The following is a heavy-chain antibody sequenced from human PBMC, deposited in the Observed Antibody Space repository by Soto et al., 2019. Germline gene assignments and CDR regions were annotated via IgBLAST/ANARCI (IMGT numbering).Heavy chain of an antibody. CDR2: MNPNSGNT. V-gene: IGHV1-8*01. D-gene: IGHD3-3*01. CDR3: ARGSITIFGVALY. CDR1: GYTFTSYD. Sequence: ASVKVSCKASGYTFTSYDINWVQQATGQGLEWMGWMNPNSGNTGYAQKFQGRVTMTRNTSISTAYMELSSLRSEDTAVYYCARGSITIFGVALYWGQGTLVTVSP. J-gene: IGHJ4*02.